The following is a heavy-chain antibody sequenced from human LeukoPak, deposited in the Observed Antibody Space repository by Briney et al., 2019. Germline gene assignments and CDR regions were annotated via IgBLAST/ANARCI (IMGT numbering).Heavy chain of an antibody. J-gene: IGHJ3*02. D-gene: IGHD6-19*01. CDR2: ISYDGSNK. V-gene: IGHV3-30*18. CDR1: GFTLSSYG. CDR3: ANLAAVAGRDDAFDI. Sequence: GGSLRLSCAASGFTLSSYGMHWVRQAPGKGLEWVAVISYDGSNKYYADSVKGRFTTSRDNSKNTLYLQMNSLRAEDTAVYYCANLAAVAGRDDAFDIWGQGTMVTVSS.